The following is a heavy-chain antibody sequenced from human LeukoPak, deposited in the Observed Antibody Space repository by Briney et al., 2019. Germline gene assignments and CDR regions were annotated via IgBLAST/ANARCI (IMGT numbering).Heavy chain of an antibody. CDR1: GYIFTGYY. V-gene: IGHV1-2*02. CDR2: INPDSGGT. CDR3: ARDLHEIRITVADYYFDY. D-gene: IGHD6-19*01. Sequence: ASVKVSCKASGYIFTGYYIHWVRQAPGQGLEWMGWINPDSGGTHYAQKFRGRVTMTRDTSISTVNMELSRLTSDDTAVYYCARDLHEIRITVADYYFDYWGQGTLVTVSS. J-gene: IGHJ4*02.